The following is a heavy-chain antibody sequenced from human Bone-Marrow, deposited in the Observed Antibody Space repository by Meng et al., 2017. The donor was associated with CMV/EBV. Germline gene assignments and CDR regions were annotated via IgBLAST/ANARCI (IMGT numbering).Heavy chain of an antibody. D-gene: IGHD2-2*02. Sequence: GESLKISCAASGFTFSSYGMHWVRQAPGKGLEWVAFIRYDGSNKYYADSVKGRFTISRDNSKNTLYLQMNSLRAEDTAVYYCAKDGPRCSSTSCYRRIYDYYYGMDVWGQGTTVPVSS. CDR2: IRYDGSNK. CDR1: GFTFSSYG. V-gene: IGHV3-30*02. J-gene: IGHJ6*02. CDR3: AKDGPRCSSTSCYRRIYDYYYGMDV.